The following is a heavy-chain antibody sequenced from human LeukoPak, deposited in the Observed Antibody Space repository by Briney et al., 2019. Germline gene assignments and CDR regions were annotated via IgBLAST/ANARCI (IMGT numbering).Heavy chain of an antibody. CDR3: AKGDVVVPVTLIDY. D-gene: IGHD2-2*01. Sequence: GRSLRLSCAASGFAFSSYGMHWVRQAPGKGLEWVAFIRYDGSNKYYADSVKGRFTISRDNSKNTLYLQMNSLRAEDTAVYYCAKGDVVVPVTLIDYWGQGTLVTVSS. CDR2: IRYDGSNK. V-gene: IGHV3-30*02. J-gene: IGHJ4*02. CDR1: GFAFSSYG.